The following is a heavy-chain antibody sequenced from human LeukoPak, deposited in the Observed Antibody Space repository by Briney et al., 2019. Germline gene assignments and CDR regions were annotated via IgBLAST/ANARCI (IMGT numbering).Heavy chain of an antibody. D-gene: IGHD3-3*01. CDR2: FDPEDGET. J-gene: IGHJ3*02. CDR1: GYTLTELS. Sequence: ASVKVSCKVSGYTLTELSMHWVRQAPGKGLEWMGGFDPEDGETIYAQKFQGRVTMTEDTSTDTAYMELSSLRSEDTAVYYCASSPYYDFWSGYYAFDIWGQGTMVTVSS. V-gene: IGHV1-24*01. CDR3: ASSPYYDFWSGYYAFDI.